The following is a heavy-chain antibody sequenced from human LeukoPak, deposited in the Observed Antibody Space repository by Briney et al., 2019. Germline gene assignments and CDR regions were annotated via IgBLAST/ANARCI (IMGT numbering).Heavy chain of an antibody. V-gene: IGHV4-59*08. Sequence: SESLSLTCSVSGGSMNRYYWSWIRQSPGKGLEWIGYIYYSGSTNYNPSLKSRVTISVDTSKNQFSLKLSSVTAADTAVYYCARHVWLQPFDYWGQGTLVTVSS. CDR2: IYYSGST. D-gene: IGHD3-9*01. CDR3: ARHVWLQPFDY. CDR1: GGSMNRYY. J-gene: IGHJ4*02.